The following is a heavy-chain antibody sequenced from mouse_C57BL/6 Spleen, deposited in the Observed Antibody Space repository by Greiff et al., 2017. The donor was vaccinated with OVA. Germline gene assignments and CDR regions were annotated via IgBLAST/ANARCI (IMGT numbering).Heavy chain of an antibody. V-gene: IGHV14-4*01. CDR3: TPNYFDY. CDR2: IDPENGDT. Sequence: VQLQQSGAELVRPGASVKLSCTASGFNIKDDYMHWVKQRPEQGLEWIGWIDPENGDTEYASKFQGKATITADTSSNTAYLQLSSLTSEDTAVYYCTPNYFDYWGQGTTLTVSS. J-gene: IGHJ2*01. CDR1: GFNIKDDY.